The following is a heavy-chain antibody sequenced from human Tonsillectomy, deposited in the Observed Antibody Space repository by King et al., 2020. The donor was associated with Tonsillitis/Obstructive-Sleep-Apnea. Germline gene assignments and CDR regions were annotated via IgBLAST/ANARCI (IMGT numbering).Heavy chain of an antibody. CDR1: GYTFATYW. CDR3: ARHGDFDY. D-gene: IGHD2-21*01. Sequence: QLVQSGAEVKKPGESLKISCKGSGYTFATYWIAWVRQMPGKGLEWMGDVYPTDSDTRNSPSFQGQVTISADKFLSTAYLQWSSLKASDTAKYYCARHGDFDYWGQGTLVTVSS. V-gene: IGHV5-51*01. CDR2: VYPTDSDT. J-gene: IGHJ4*02.